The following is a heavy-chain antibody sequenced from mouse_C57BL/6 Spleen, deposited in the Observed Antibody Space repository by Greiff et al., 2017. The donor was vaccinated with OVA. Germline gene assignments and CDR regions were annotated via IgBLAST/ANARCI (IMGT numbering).Heavy chain of an antibody. CDR2: IRYDGSN. Sequence: EVKLMESGPGLVKPSPSLSLTCSVTGYSITSGYYWNWIRQFPGNKLEWMGYIRYDGSNNYNPTLKNLISITRDTSKNQFFLKLNAVTTEDTATYYCARDQSSGYDYGGQGTTLTVSS. J-gene: IGHJ2*01. V-gene: IGHV3-6*01. CDR3: ARDQSSGYDY. CDR1: GYSITSGYY. D-gene: IGHD3-2*02.